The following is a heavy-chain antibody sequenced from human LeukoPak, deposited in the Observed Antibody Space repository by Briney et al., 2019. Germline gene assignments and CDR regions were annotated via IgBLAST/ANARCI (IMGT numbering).Heavy chain of an antibody. V-gene: IGHV1-69*04. Sequence: SVKVSCKASGGTFSSYAISWVRQAPGQGLEWMGRIIPILGIANYAQKFQGRVTITADKSTSTAYMELSSLRSEDTAVYYCARDLGWGTPIYFDYWGQGTLVTVSS. J-gene: IGHJ4*02. CDR2: IIPILGIA. D-gene: IGHD2-8*02. CDR1: GGTFSSYA. CDR3: ARDLGWGTPIYFDY.